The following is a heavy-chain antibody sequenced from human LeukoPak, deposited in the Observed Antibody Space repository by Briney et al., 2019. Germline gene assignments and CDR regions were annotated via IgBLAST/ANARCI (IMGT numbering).Heavy chain of an antibody. CDR1: GSTFSNYA. CDR2: ISGSGGST. Sequence: GGSLRLSCAASGSTFSNYAMSWVRQAPGKGLEWVSGISGSGGSTYYADSVKGRFTISRDNSKNTLYLQMNSLRAEDTAVYYCAKDRAYSDFWSTYYKAXTYDYWGQGTLVTVSS. V-gene: IGHV3-23*01. D-gene: IGHD3-3*01. CDR3: AKDRAYSDFWSTYYKAXTYDY. J-gene: IGHJ4*02.